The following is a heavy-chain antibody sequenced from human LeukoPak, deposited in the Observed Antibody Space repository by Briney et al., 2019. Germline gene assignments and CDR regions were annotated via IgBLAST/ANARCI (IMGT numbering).Heavy chain of an antibody. V-gene: IGHV3-33*01. J-gene: IGHJ4*02. CDR2: IWYDGSNK. CDR3: ARERDSSGYLFDY. CDR1: GFTFSSYG. D-gene: IGHD3-22*01. Sequence: PGRSLRLSCAASGFTFSSYGMHWVRQAPGKGLEWVAVIWYDGSNKYYADSVKGRFTISRDNSKNTLYLQMNSLRAEDTAVYYCARERDSSGYLFDYWGQGTLVIVSS.